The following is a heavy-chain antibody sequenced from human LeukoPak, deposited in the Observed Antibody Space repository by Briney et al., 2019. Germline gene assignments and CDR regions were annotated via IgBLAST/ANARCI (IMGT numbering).Heavy chain of an antibody. CDR1: GGSISTYY. CDR3: AREGGQWPAYYYYMDA. CDR2: IHTSGNT. Sequence: SETLSLTCPVSGGSISTYYWSWIRQPAGKGLEWIGRIHTSGNTDYSPSLKSRVTMSVDTSKNQFSLKLSSVTAADTAIYYCAREGGQWPAYYYYMDAWGKGTTVTVSS. J-gene: IGHJ6*03. V-gene: IGHV4-4*07. D-gene: IGHD6-19*01.